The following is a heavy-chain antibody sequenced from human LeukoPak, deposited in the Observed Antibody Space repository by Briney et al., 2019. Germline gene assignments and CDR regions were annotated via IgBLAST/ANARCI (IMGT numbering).Heavy chain of an antibody. J-gene: IGHJ4*02. Sequence: GGSLRLSCAATGFTFSSYWMSWVRQAPGKGLEWVANIKQDGSEKYYVDSVKGRFTISRDNAKNSLYLQMNSLRAEDTAVYYCARDRPSGYYSYWGQGTLVTVSS. D-gene: IGHD3-22*01. CDR1: GFTFSSYW. CDR2: IKQDGSEK. CDR3: ARDRPSGYYSY. V-gene: IGHV3-7*01.